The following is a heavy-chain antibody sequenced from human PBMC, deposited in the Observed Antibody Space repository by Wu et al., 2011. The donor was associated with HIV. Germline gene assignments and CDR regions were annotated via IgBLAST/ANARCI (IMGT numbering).Heavy chain of an antibody. J-gene: IGHJ6*03. D-gene: IGHD3-10*01. V-gene: IGHV1-18*01. Sequence: QVQLVQSGDEVKKPGASVKVSCKTSGYIFTNYGISWVRQAPGQGLEWMGWISAYNGDIKYAQKIQGRVTMTADTSTSTAYMELRSLRSDDTAVYYCARYYYGSGSYPDYYYMDVWGKGTTVTVSS. CDR2: ISAYNGDI. CDR3: ARYYYGSGSYPDYYYMDV. CDR1: GYIFTNYG.